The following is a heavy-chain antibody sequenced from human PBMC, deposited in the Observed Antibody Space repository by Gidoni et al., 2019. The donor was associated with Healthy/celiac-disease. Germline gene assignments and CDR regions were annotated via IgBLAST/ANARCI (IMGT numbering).Heavy chain of an antibody. CDR2: ISAYNGNT. Sequence: QVQLVQSGAEVKKPGASVKVSCKASGYTCTSYGISWVRQAPGQGLEWMGWISAYNGNTNYAQKLQGRVTMTTDTSTSTAYMELRSLISDDTAVYYCASAHSGYDFYYYYYMDVWGKGTTVTVSS. CDR1: GYTCTSYG. CDR3: ASAHSGYDFYYYYYMDV. J-gene: IGHJ6*03. D-gene: IGHD5-12*01. V-gene: IGHV1-18*04.